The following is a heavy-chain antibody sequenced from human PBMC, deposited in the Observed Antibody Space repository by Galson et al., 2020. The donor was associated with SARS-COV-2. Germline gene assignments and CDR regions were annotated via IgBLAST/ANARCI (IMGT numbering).Heavy chain of an antibody. CDR3: AREGYSGYDEGLGYYYYMDV. CDR2: INWNGGST. D-gene: IGHD5-12*01. V-gene: IGHV3-20*04. CDR1: GFTFDDYG. J-gene: IGHJ6*03. Sequence: GGSLRLSCAASGFTFDDYGMSWVRQAPGKGLEWVSGINWNGGSTGYADSVKGRFTISRDNAKNSLYLQMNSLRAEDTALYYCAREGYSGYDEGLGYYYYMDVWGKGTTVTISS.